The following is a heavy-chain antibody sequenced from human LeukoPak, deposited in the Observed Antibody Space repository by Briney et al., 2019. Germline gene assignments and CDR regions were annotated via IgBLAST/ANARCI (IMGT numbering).Heavy chain of an antibody. CDR2: INPNSGGT. CDR1: GYTFTGYY. CDR3: ARLGYSYGYEGDY. Sequence: ASVTVSCTASGYTFTGYYMHWVRQAPGQGLEWMGWINPNSGGTNYAQKFQGRVTMTRDTSISTAYMELSRLRSDDTAVYYCARLGYSYGYEGDYWGQGTLVTVSS. J-gene: IGHJ4*02. D-gene: IGHD5-18*01. V-gene: IGHV1-2*02.